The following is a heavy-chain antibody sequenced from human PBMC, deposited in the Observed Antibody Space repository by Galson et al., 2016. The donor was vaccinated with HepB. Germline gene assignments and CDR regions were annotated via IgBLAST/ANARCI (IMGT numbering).Heavy chain of an antibody. CDR2: IYYTGSS. CDR3: ATANDGYDGS. J-gene: IGHJ5*02. D-gene: IGHD5-12*01. CDR1: GGSVIGTY. Sequence: SETLSLTCSVSGGSVIGTYWSWIRQPPGKSLEWIGYIYYTGSSNYNPSLKSRLTMSVDATKNQFSLKLTSVTAADTAVYYCATANDGYDGSWGRGTLVTVSS. V-gene: IGHV4-59*02.